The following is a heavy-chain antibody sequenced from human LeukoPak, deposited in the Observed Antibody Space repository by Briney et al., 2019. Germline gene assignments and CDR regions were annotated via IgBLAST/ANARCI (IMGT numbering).Heavy chain of an antibody. CDR1: GGSISSSSYY. J-gene: IGHJ4*02. D-gene: IGHD6-19*01. V-gene: IGHV3-66*01. Sequence: QPSETLSLTCTVSGGSISSSSYYWGWVRQAPGKGLEWVSVIYNGDYTSYADSVKGRFTISRDNSKNTLYLQMNSLRAEDTAVYFCARASRWLAFDNWGQGTLVTVSS. CDR2: IYNGDYT. CDR3: ARASRWLAFDN.